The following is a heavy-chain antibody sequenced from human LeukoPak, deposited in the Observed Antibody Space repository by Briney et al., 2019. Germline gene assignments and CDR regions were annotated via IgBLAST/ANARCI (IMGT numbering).Heavy chain of an antibody. CDR3: AREGGGYFDWSIPRFDY. J-gene: IGHJ4*02. Sequence: ASVKVSCKASGYTFTSYYMHWVRQAPGQGLEWMGIINPSGGSTSYAQKFQGRVTMTRDMSTSTVYMELSSLRSEDTAVYYCAREGGGYFDWSIPRFDYWGQGTLVTVSS. CDR2: INPSGGST. CDR1: GYTFTSYY. D-gene: IGHD3-9*01. V-gene: IGHV1-46*01.